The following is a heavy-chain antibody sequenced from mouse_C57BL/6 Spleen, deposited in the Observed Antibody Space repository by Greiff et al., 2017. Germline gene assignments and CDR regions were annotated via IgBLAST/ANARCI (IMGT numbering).Heavy chain of an antibody. D-gene: IGHD4-1*01. CDR1: GYTFTDYN. J-gene: IGHJ1*03. V-gene: IGHV1-18*01. Sequence: EVQLQQSGPELVKPGASVKIPCKASGYTFTDYNMDWVKQSHGQSLEWIGDINPNNGGTIYNQKFKGKATLTVDKSSSTAYMELRSLTSEDTAVYYCARGWDLGWYFDVWGTGTTVTVSS. CDR3: ARGWDLGWYFDV. CDR2: INPNNGGT.